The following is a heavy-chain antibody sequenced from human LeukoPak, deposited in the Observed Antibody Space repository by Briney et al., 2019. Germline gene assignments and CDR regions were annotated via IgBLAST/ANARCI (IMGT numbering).Heavy chain of an antibody. J-gene: IGHJ4*02. CDR2: ISSSSSYI. CDR3: AKFIAGDSPGDY. V-gene: IGHV3-21*01. CDR1: GFTFSSYS. D-gene: IGHD6-13*01. Sequence: PGGSLRLSCAASGFTFSSYSMNWVRQAPGKGLEWVSSISSSSSYIYYADSVKGRFTISRDNAKNSLYLQMNSLRAEDTAVYYCAKFIAGDSPGDYWGQGTLVTVSS.